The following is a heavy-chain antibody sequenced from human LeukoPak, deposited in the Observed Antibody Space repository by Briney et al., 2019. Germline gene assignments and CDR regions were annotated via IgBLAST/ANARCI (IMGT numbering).Heavy chain of an antibody. CDR1: GGSFSGYY. J-gene: IGHJ5*02. CDR2: INHSGST. CDR3: ARVHYDSSGYYYAWFDP. D-gene: IGHD3-22*01. Sequence: PSETLSLTCAVYGGSFSGYYWSWIRQPPGEGLEWIGEINHSGSTNYNPSLKSRVTISVDTSKNQFSLKLSSVTAADTAVYYCARVHYDSSGYYYAWFDPWGQGTLVTVSS. V-gene: IGHV4-34*01.